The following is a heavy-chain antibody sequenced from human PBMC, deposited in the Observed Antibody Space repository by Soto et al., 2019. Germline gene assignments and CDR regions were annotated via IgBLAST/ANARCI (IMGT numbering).Heavy chain of an antibody. CDR2: ISYDGSNK. CDR3: ARGYYDSSGYAFDY. CDR1: GFTFSSYA. J-gene: IGHJ4*02. V-gene: IGHV3-30-3*01. D-gene: IGHD3-22*01. Sequence: GGSLRLSCAASGFTFSSYAMHWVRQAPGKGLEWVAVISYDGSNKYYADSVKGRFTISRDNSKNTLYLQMNSLRAGDTAVYYCARGYYDSSGYAFDYWGQGTLVT.